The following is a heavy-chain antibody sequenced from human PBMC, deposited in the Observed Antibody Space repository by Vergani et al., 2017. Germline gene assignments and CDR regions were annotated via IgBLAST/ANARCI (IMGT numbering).Heavy chain of an antibody. CDR3: ARGGYFDWLSSFDI. V-gene: IGHV3-30-3*01. D-gene: IGHD3-9*01. CDR2: ISYDGSNK. Sequence: QVQLVESGGGVVQPGRSLRLSCAASGFTFSSYAMHWVRQAPGKGLEWVAVISYDGSNKYYADSVKGRFTISRDNSKNTLYLQMNSLRAEDTAVYYCARGGYFDWLSSFDIWGQGTMVTVSS. J-gene: IGHJ3*02. CDR1: GFTFSSYA.